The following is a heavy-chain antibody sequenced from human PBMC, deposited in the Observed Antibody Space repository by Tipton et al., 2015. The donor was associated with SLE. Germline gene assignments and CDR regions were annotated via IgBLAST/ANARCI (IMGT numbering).Heavy chain of an antibody. CDR2: INHSGST. V-gene: IGHV4-34*01. J-gene: IGHJ4*02. CDR1: GGSFSGYY. CDR3: ARGYRYSSSSYYFDY. Sequence: LRLSCAVYGGSFSGYYWSWIRQPPGKGLEWIGEINHSGSTNYNPSLKSRVTISVDTSKNQSSLKLSSVTAADTAVYYCARGYRYSSSSYYFDYWGQGTLVTVSS. D-gene: IGHD6-13*01.